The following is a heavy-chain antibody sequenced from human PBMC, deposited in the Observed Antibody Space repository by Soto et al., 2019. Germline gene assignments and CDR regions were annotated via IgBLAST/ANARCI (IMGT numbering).Heavy chain of an antibody. CDR3: ARDHIYYDSSGYYDY. D-gene: IGHD3-22*01. CDR2: IYYSGST. CDR1: GGSISSGGYY. V-gene: IGHV4-31*03. J-gene: IGHJ4*02. Sequence: SETLSLTCTVSGGSISSGGYYWSWIRQHPGKGLEWIGYIYYSGSTYYNPSLKSRVTISVDTSKNQFSLKLSSVTAADTAVYYCARDHIYYDSSGYYDYWGQGTLVTVSS.